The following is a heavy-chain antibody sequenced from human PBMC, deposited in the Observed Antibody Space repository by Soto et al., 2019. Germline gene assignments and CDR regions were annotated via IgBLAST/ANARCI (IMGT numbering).Heavy chain of an antibody. D-gene: IGHD6-13*01. Sequence: GGSLRLSCAASGFTFSSYGMHWVRQAPGKGLEWVAVIWYDGSNKYYADSVKGRFTISRDNSKNTLYLQMNSLRAEDTAVYYCASGYSSSWYYFDYWGQGTLVTVSS. J-gene: IGHJ4*02. CDR1: GFTFSSYG. CDR3: ASGYSSSWYYFDY. V-gene: IGHV3-33*01. CDR2: IWYDGSNK.